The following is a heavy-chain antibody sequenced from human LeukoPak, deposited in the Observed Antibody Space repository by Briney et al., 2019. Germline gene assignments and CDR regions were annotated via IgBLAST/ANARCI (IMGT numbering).Heavy chain of an antibody. CDR3: AKDLRYSYGNLDY. Sequence: GGSLRLSCAASGFTFSSYAMSWVRQAPGKGLEWVSDINGSGGSTYYAASVKGRFTISRDNSKNTLYLQMNSLRAEDTAVYYCAKDLRYSYGNLDYWGQGTLVTVSS. D-gene: IGHD5-18*01. CDR1: GFTFSSYA. CDR2: INGSGGST. V-gene: IGHV3-23*01. J-gene: IGHJ4*02.